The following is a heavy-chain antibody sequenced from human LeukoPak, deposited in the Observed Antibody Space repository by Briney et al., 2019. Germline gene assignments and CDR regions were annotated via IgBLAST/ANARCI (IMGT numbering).Heavy chain of an antibody. D-gene: IGHD4-17*01. CDR2: ISSSSSTI. V-gene: IGHV3-11*04. CDR3: ASSAPIYGDYGPDSYYYYGMDV. Sequence: LSLTCAVYGGSFSGYYWSWIRQPPGKGLEWVSYISSSSSTIYYADSVKGRFTISRDNAKNSLYLQMNSLRAEDTAVYYCASSAPIYGDYGPDSYYYYGMDVWGQGTTVTVSS. CDR1: GGSFSGYY. J-gene: IGHJ6*02.